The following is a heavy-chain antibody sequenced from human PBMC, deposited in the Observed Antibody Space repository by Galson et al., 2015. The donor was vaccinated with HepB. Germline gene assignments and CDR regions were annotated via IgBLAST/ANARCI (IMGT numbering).Heavy chain of an antibody. CDR2: INAGNGNT. V-gene: IGHV1-3*01. CDR1: GYTFTSYA. Sequence: QSGAEVKKPGASVKVSCKASGYTFTSYAMHWVRQAPGQRLEWMGWINAGNGNTKYSQKFQGRVTITRDTSASTAYMELSSLRSEDTAVYYCARDGNKLLWFGESPMGTFDYWGQGTLVTVSS. D-gene: IGHD3-10*01. J-gene: IGHJ4*02. CDR3: ARDGNKLLWFGESPMGTFDY.